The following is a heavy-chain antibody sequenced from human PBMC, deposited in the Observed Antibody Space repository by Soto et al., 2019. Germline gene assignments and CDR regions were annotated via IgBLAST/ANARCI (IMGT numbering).Heavy chain of an antibody. CDR3: AREVAARTPYYYGMDV. D-gene: IGHD6-6*01. Sequence: SVKVSFKASGGTFSSYAISWLLQAPGEGLEWMGGIIPIFGRANYAQKFQGRVTITADESTSTAYMELSSLRSEDTAVYYCAREVAARTPYYYGMDVCGQGTTVTVSS. J-gene: IGHJ6*02. CDR2: IIPIFGRA. CDR1: GGTFSSYA. V-gene: IGHV1-69*13.